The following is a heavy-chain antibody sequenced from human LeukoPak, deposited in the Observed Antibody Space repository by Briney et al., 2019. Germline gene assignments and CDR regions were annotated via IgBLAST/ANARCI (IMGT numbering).Heavy chain of an antibody. D-gene: IGHD3-10*01. J-gene: IGHJ3*02. CDR3: ARELRTDAFDI. CDR1: GFTFSSYG. Sequence: PGRSLRLSCAASGFTFSSYGMHWVRQAPGKGLEWVAVIWYDGSNKYYADSVKGRFTISRDNSKNTLYPQMNSLRAEDTAVYYCARELRTDAFDIWGQGTMVTVSS. CDR2: IWYDGSNK. V-gene: IGHV3-33*01.